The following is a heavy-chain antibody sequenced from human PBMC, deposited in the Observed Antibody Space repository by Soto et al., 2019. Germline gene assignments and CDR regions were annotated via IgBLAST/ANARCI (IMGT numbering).Heavy chain of an antibody. CDR2: ILPIFGST. V-gene: IGHV1-69*06. J-gene: IGHJ4*02. Sequence: SVKVSCKASGGTVTNYAINWVRQAPGQGLEWMGGILPIFGSTNYAQTFQARVTFTADRSTTTVYMELKSLTIEDTAVYYCARSSFDRSGYYVYYFDSWGQGTLVTVSS. CDR3: ARSSFDRSGYYVYYFDS. CDR1: GGTVTNYA. D-gene: IGHD3-9*01.